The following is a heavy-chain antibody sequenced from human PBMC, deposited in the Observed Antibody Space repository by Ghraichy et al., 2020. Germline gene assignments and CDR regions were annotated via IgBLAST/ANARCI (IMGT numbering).Heavy chain of an antibody. D-gene: IGHD1-26*01. CDR1: GYTFTSYD. CDR3: ARDGAVGAIDY. CDR2: ISGYNGNT. V-gene: IGHV1-18*01. Sequence: ASVKVSCKASGYTFTSYDINWGRQAPGQGLEWMGWISGYNGNTIYAQKLQGRVTMTTDTSTSTAYMELRSLRSDDTTVYYCARDGAVGAIDYWGQGTLVTVSS. J-gene: IGHJ4*02.